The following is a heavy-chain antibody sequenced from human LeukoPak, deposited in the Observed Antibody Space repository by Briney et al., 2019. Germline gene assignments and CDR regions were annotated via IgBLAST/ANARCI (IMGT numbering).Heavy chain of an antibody. CDR2: ISAYNGNT. J-gene: IGHJ3*02. CDR1: GYIFTSYG. V-gene: IGHV1-18*01. D-gene: IGHD5-18*01. CDR3: ARDIGYSYGPDAFDI. Sequence: ASVKVSCKASGYIFTSYGISWVRQAPGQGLEWMGWISAYNGNTNYAQKLQGRVTMTTDTSTSTAYMELRSLRSEDTAVYYCARDIGYSYGPDAFDIWGQGTMVTVSS.